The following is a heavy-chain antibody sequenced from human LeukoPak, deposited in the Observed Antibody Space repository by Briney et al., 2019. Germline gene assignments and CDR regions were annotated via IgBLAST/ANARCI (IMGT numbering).Heavy chain of an antibody. CDR2: TYYRSKWYN. CDR1: GDSVSSNSAA. CDR3: ARAPRRSGYCSSTSCYPDY. D-gene: IGHD2-2*03. V-gene: IGHV6-1*01. Sequence: SQTLSLTCAISGDSVSSNSAARNWIRQFPSRGLEWLGRTYYRSKWYNDYAVSVKSRITINPDTSKNQFSLQLNSVTPEDTAVYYCARAPRRSGYCSSTSCYPDYWGQGTLVTVSS. J-gene: IGHJ4*02.